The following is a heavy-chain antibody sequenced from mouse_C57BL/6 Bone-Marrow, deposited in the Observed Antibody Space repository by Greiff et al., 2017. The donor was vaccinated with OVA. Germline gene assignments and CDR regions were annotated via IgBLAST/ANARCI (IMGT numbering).Heavy chain of an antibody. J-gene: IGHJ1*03. CDR2: IFPGSGST. CDR3: ARGVYYYGSSYGWYFDV. D-gene: IGHD1-1*01. CDR1: GYTFTDYY. Sequence: VQLQQSGPELVKPGASVKISCKASGYTFTDYYINWVKQRPGQGLEWIGWIFPGSGSTYYNEKFKGKATLTVDKSSSTAYMLLSSLTSEDSAVYFCARGVYYYGSSYGWYFDVWGTGTTVTVSS. V-gene: IGHV1-75*01.